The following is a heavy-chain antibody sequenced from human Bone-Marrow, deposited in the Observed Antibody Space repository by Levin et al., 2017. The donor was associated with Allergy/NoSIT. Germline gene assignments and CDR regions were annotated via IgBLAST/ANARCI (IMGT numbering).Heavy chain of an antibody. CDR1: GFTFSTYA. CDR3: AKTSGTHWGLGY. Sequence: PGGSLRLSCAASGFTFSTYAMSWVRQAPGKGLEWVSVISGRGDLTNYADSVKGRFTISRDNSKNMLYLQMNSLRAEDTAVYYCAKTSGTHWGLGYWGQGTLVTVSS. J-gene: IGHJ4*02. CDR2: ISGRGDLT. V-gene: IGHV3-23*01. D-gene: IGHD7-27*01.